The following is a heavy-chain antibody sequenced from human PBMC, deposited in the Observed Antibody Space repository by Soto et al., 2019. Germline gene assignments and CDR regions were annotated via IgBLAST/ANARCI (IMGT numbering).Heavy chain of an antibody. CDR3: ARMLGYAYDY. CDR1: GFSLSHPRMS. J-gene: IGHJ4*02. CDR2: ISSSDAK. V-gene: IGHV2-26*01. D-gene: IGHD3-16*01. Sequence: QVTLKESGPVLVKPTETLTLTCTVSGFSLSHPRMSVGWIRQPPGKALEWLAHISSSDAKSYNTSLRNRLTISQDASTSQVALTLTNMEPVDTATYYCARMLGYAYDYWGQGTLVTVSS.